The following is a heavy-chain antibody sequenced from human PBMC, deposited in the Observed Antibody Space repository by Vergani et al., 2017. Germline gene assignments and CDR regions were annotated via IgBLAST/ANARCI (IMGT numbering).Heavy chain of an antibody. V-gene: IGHV5-10-1*01. D-gene: IGHD2-2*01. CDR1: GYSFTSYW. J-gene: IGHJ5*02. CDR2: IDPSDSYT. Sequence: EVQLVQSGAEVKKPGESLRISCKGSGYSFTSYWISWVRQMPGKGLEWMGRIDPSDSYTNYSPSFQGHVTISADKSISTAYLQWSSLKASDTAMYYCARLQGDIVVVPAAGGRSWGQGTLVTVSS. CDR3: ARLQGDIVVVPAAGGRS.